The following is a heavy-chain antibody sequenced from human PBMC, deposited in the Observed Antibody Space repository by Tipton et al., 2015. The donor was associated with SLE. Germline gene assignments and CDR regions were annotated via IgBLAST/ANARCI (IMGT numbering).Heavy chain of an antibody. D-gene: IGHD6-19*01. Sequence: SLRLSCAASGFTFSSYGMHWIRQAPGKGLEGVAVIWYDGSNKYYADSVKGRFTISRDNSKNTLYLQMNSLRAEDTAVYYCASDSSGWSYFDYWGQGTLVTVSS. J-gene: IGHJ4*02. CDR2: IWYDGSNK. CDR3: ASDSSGWSYFDY. V-gene: IGHV3-33*01. CDR1: GFTFSSYG.